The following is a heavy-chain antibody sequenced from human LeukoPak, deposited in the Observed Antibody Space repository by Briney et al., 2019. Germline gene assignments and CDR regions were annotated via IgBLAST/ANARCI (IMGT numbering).Heavy chain of an antibody. CDR2: MNPNSGST. D-gene: IGHD3-22*01. CDR3: ARRYYYYDSSGYYYPDGYNY. V-gene: IGHV1-8*01. CDR1: GYTFTSYD. J-gene: IGHJ4*02. Sequence: ASVKVSCKASGYTFTSYDINWVRQATGQGLEWMGWMNPNSGSTGYAQKFQGRVTMTRNTSISTAYMELSSLRSEDTAVYYCARRYYYYDSSGYYYPDGYNYWGQGTLVTVSS.